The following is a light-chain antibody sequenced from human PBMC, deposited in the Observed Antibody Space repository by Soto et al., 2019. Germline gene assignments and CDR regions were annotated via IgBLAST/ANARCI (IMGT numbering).Light chain of an antibody. Sequence: EIVMTQSPATLSVSPGERGTLSCRASQSVSDNLAWYQQKPGQAPRLLIYGASARATDIPDRFYGSASGTEFTLTISSLQSEDFAVYYCQQYNNLPYTFGQGTRLEIK. CDR2: GAS. CDR1: QSVSDN. V-gene: IGKV3-15*01. CDR3: QQYNNLPYT. J-gene: IGKJ2*01.